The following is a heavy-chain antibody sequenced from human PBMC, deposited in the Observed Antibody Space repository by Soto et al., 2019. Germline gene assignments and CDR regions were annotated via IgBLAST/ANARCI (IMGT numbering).Heavy chain of an antibody. Sequence: GGSLRLSCAASGFTFSSYSMNWVRQAPGKGLEWVSSISSSSSYIYYADSVKARFTISRDNAKNSLYLQMNSLRAEDSAFYYRARETTISCWYYCIDVWGQGTTVTVSS. CDR2: ISSSSSYI. CDR3: ARETTISCWYYCIDV. V-gene: IGHV3-21*01. D-gene: IGHD6-19*01. CDR1: GFTFSSYS. J-gene: IGHJ6*02.